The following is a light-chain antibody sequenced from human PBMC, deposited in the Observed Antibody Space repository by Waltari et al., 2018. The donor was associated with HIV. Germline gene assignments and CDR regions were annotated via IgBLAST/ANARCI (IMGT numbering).Light chain of an antibody. CDR3: SSYSRGALL. CDR2: DVS. CDR1: TNDIGSYKY. V-gene: IGLV2-14*01. Sequence: QSVLTQPASVSGSPGQSLTLSCTGTTNDIGSYKYVSLYQQSPDKAPKLIIYDVSNRPSGMSSRFAGSTSGNTASLTISGLQADDEAYYHCSSYSRGALLFGGETKVTVL. J-gene: IGLJ2*01.